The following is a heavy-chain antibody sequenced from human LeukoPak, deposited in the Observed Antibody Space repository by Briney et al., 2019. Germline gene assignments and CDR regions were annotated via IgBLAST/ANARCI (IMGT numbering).Heavy chain of an antibody. CDR3: ARDPFTTKWELTVWYYFDY. V-gene: IGHV3-21*01. D-gene: IGHD1-26*01. CDR2: ISSSSSYI. CDR1: GFTFSSYS. J-gene: IGHJ4*02. Sequence: PGESLRLSCAASGFTFSSYSMNWVRQAPGKGLEWVSSISSSSSYIYYADSVKGRFTISRDNAKNSLYLQMNSLRAEDTAVYYCARDPFTTKWELTVWYYFDYWGQGTQVTVSS.